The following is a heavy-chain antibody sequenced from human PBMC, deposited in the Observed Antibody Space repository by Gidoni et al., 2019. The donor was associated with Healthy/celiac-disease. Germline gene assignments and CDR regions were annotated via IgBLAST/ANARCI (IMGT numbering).Heavy chain of an antibody. V-gene: IGHV4-39*07. CDR2: IYYSGST. D-gene: IGHD3-3*01. CDR3: ARDSAITIFGVVMSYYYYYGMDV. J-gene: IGHJ6*02. Sequence: QLQLQESGPGLVKPSETLSLTCTVSGGSISSSSYYWGWSRQPPGKGLEWIGSIYYSGSTYYNPSLKSRVTISVDTSKNQFSLKLSSVTAADTAVYYCARDSAITIFGVVMSYYYYYGMDVWGQGTTVTVSS. CDR1: GGSISSSSYY.